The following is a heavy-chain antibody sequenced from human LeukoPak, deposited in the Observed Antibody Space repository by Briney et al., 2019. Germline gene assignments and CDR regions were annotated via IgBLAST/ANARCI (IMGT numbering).Heavy chain of an antibody. V-gene: IGHV3-53*01. Sequence: GGSLRLSCAASGFTVSSNYMSWVRQAPGKGLEWVSVIYSGGSTYYADSVKGRFTISRDDSKNTLYLQMNSLRAEDTAVYYCAKVPPLGSGWYGSVYYFDYWGQGTLVTVSS. D-gene: IGHD6-19*01. J-gene: IGHJ4*02. CDR2: IYSGGST. CDR3: AKVPPLGSGWYGSVYYFDY. CDR1: GFTVSSNY.